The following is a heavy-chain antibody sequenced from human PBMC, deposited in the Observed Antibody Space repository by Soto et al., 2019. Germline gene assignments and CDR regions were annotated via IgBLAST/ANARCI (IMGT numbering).Heavy chain of an antibody. Sequence: QVQLVESGGGVVQPGRSLRLSCAASGFTFSYYPMHWVRQAPGKGLEWVAVISYDGSNKYYADSVKGRFTISRDNSKNSQYLQMISLSAEDTAVYYCARGLGGLDGDYNYFDYWGQGTLVTVSS. CDR3: ARGLGGLDGDYNYFDY. CDR2: ISYDGSNK. V-gene: IGHV3-30-3*01. D-gene: IGHD4-17*01. J-gene: IGHJ4*02. CDR1: GFTFSYYP.